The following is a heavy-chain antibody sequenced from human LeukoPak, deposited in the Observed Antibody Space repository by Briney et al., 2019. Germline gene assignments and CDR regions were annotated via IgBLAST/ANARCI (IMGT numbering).Heavy chain of an antibody. D-gene: IGHD6-19*01. J-gene: IGHJ4*02. CDR2: VQNDGSKK. V-gene: IGHV3-30*02. CDR1: GFTFSNYG. Sequence: GGSLRLSCAASGFTFSNYGMNWVRQAPGKGLEWVAFVQNDGSKKFYADSVKGRFTISRDNSKNTLYLQVNGLRAEDTAVYYCAKKGIAVAGHFDYWGQGTLVTVSS. CDR3: AKKGIAVAGHFDY.